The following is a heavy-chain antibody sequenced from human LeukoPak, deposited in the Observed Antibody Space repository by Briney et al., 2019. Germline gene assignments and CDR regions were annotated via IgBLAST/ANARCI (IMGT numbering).Heavy chain of an antibody. D-gene: IGHD3-22*01. V-gene: IGHV1-8*01. Sequence: GASVKVSCKASGYTFTSYDINWVRQANGQGLEWMGWMNPNSGNTGYAQKFQGRVTMTRNTSISTAYMELSSLRSEDTAVHYCARGYYDYASSGYSDYWAQGTLVSVSS. J-gene: IGHJ4*02. CDR1: GYTFTSYD. CDR2: MNPNSGNT. CDR3: ARGYYDYASSGYSDY.